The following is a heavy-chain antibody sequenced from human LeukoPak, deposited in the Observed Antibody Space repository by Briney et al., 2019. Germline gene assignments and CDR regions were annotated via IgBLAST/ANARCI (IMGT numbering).Heavy chain of an antibody. CDR2: INRSGST. Sequence: QSSETLSLTCAVYGGSFSGYYWSWIRQPPGKGLEWIGGINRSGSTNYNPSLKSRVTISVDTSKNQFSLKLRSVTAADTAAYYCVVLFRRGSGSYYIDYWGQGTLVTVSS. CDR3: VVLFRRGSGSYYIDY. V-gene: IGHV4-34*01. J-gene: IGHJ4*02. CDR1: GGSFSGYY. D-gene: IGHD3-10*01.